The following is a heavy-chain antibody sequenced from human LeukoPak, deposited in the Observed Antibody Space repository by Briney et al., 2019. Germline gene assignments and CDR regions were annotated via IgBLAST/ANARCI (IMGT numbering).Heavy chain of an antibody. V-gene: IGHV3-30*01. D-gene: IGHD3-9*01. CDR2: TSYDGNNK. Sequence: GGSLRLSCAASGFTFSSYDMYWVRQAPGKGPEWVADTSYDGNNKYYADSVKGRFTISRDNSKNTLYLQMNSLRAEDTAVYYCARVYDVLTGGFDHWGQGALVTVSS. J-gene: IGHJ4*02. CDR3: ARVYDVLTGGFDH. CDR1: GFTFSSYD.